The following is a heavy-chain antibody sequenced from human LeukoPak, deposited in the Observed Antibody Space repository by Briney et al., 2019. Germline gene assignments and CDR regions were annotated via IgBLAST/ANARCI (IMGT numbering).Heavy chain of an antibody. Sequence: ASVEVSCKASGYTFTGYYMHWVRQAPGQGVEWMGWINPNSGGTNYAQKFQGRVTMTRDTSISTAYMELSRLRSDDTAVYYCAKPQEYYGSGSYDYWGQGTLVTVSS. CDR3: AKPQEYYGSGSYDY. D-gene: IGHD3-10*01. CDR1: GYTFTGYY. J-gene: IGHJ4*02. CDR2: INPNSGGT. V-gene: IGHV1-2*02.